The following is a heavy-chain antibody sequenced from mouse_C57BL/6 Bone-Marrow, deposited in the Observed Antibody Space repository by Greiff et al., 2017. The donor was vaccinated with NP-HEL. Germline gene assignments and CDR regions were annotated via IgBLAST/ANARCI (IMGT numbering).Heavy chain of an antibody. Sequence: VQLQQPGAELVKPGASVKLSCKASGYTFTSYWMQWVKQRPGQGLEWIGEIDPSDNYTNYNQKFKGKATLTVDTSSSTAYMQLSSLTSEDSAVYYCARENWDFDYWGQGTTLTVSS. D-gene: IGHD4-1*01. CDR3: ARENWDFDY. J-gene: IGHJ2*01. CDR2: IDPSDNYT. V-gene: IGHV1-50*01. CDR1: GYTFTSYW.